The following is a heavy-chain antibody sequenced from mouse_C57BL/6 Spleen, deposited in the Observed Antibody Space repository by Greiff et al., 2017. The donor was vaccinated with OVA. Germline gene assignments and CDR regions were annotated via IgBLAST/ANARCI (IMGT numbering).Heavy chain of an antibody. Sequence: VQLQQSGPELVKPGASVKISCKASGYSFTSYYIHWVKQRPGQGLEWIGWIYPGSGNTKYNEKFKGKATLTADTSSSTAYMQLSSLTSEDSAVYYCARQSYYGSSDYAMDYWGQGTSVTVSS. CDR1: GYSFTSYY. J-gene: IGHJ4*01. CDR2: IYPGSGNT. CDR3: ARQSYYGSSDYAMDY. D-gene: IGHD1-1*01. V-gene: IGHV1-66*01.